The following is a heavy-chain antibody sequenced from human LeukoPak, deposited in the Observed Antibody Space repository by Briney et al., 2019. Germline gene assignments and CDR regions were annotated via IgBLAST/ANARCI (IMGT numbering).Heavy chain of an antibody. V-gene: IGHV1-2*02. Sequence: ASVKVSCKASGYTFSDYYIHWVRQAPGQGLEWMGWINPNSGGTNSAQKFQGRVTMTRYTSISTAYMELSRLRSDDTAVYYCARESFSTLTSATDAFDIWGQGTMVTVSS. CDR2: INPNSGGT. D-gene: IGHD4-17*01. CDR1: GYTFSDYY. CDR3: ARESFSTLTSATDAFDI. J-gene: IGHJ3*02.